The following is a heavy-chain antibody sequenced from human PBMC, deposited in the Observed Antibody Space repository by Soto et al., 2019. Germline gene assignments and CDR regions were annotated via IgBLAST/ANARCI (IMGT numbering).Heavy chain of an antibody. CDR2: ISSSSSYI. CDR3: ARVSWRDIVVVPGAFDI. V-gene: IGHV3-21*01. D-gene: IGHD2-2*01. J-gene: IGHJ3*02. Sequence: EVQLVESGGGLVKPGGSLRLSCAASGFTFSSYSMNWVRQAPGKGLEWVSSISSSSSYIYYADSVKGRFTISRDNAKNPLYLQMNSLRAEDTAVYYCARVSWRDIVVVPGAFDIWGQGTMVTVSS. CDR1: GFTFSSYS.